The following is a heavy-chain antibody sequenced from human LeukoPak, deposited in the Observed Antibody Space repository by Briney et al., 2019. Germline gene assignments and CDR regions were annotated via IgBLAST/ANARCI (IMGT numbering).Heavy chain of an antibody. CDR1: GYSFTSYW. Sequence: GESLKISCKGSGYSFTSYWIGWVRQMPGKGLEWMGIIYPGGSDTRYSPSFQGQVTISADKSISTAYLQWSSLKASDTAMYYCARHGTAAGTSFDYWGQGTLVTASS. J-gene: IGHJ4*02. CDR3: ARHGTAAGTSFDY. V-gene: IGHV5-51*01. CDR2: IYPGGSDT. D-gene: IGHD6-13*01.